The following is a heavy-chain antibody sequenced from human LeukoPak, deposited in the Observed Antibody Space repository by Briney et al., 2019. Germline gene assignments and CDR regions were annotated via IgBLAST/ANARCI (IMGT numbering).Heavy chain of an antibody. D-gene: IGHD3-22*01. V-gene: IGHV1-69*04. CDR3: ASGGYYDSSGYYEGEFDY. J-gene: IGHJ4*02. Sequence: SVTVSCKASGGTFSSYAISWVRQAPGQGLEWMGRIIPIFGIANYAQKFQGRVTITADKSTSTAYMELSSLRSEDTAVYYCASGGYYDSSGYYEGEFDYWGQGTLVTVSS. CDR2: IIPIFGIA. CDR1: GGTFSSYA.